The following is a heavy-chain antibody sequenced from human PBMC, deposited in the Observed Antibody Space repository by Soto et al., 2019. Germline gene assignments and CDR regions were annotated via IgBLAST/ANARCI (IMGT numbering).Heavy chain of an antibody. CDR3: ARDSGIQLWQQDFDY. V-gene: IGHV3-30-3*01. CDR1: GFTFSSYA. D-gene: IGHD5-18*01. J-gene: IGHJ4*02. CDR2: ISYDGSNK. Sequence: GGSLRLSCAASGFTFSSYAMHWVRQAPGKGLEWVAVISYDGSNKYYADSVKARFTISRDNSKNTLYLQMNSLRGEDTAVYYCARDSGIQLWQQDFDYWGQGTLVTVSS.